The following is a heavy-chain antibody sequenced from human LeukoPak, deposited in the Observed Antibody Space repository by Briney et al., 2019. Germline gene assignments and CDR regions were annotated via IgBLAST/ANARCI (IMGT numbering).Heavy chain of an antibody. J-gene: IGHJ4*02. CDR2: ISWNSGII. CDR1: GFSFDEHA. CDR3: AKDLCSTSCALGD. V-gene: IGHV3-9*03. Sequence: PGRSLRLSCTASGFSFDEHAMHWVRQAPGKGLEWVSGISWNSGIIGYAGSVRGRFTISRDNAKNSLYQQMNSLRAEDMAVYYCAKDLCSTSCALGDWGQGTLVTVST. D-gene: IGHD2-2*01.